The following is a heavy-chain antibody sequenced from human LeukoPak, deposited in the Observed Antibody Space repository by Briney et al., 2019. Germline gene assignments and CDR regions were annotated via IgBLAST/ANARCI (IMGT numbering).Heavy chain of an antibody. CDR1: GFTFSSYW. D-gene: IGHD1-26*01. V-gene: IGHV3-74*01. Sequence: TGGSLRLSCAASGFTFSSYWMHWVRQAPGKGLVWVSRINSDGSSTSYADSVKGRFTISRDNAKNTLYLQMNSLRAEDTAVYYCAREEVGATTFYYYYYMDVWGNGTTVTISS. CDR3: AREEVGATTFYYYYYMDV. J-gene: IGHJ6*03. CDR2: INSDGSST.